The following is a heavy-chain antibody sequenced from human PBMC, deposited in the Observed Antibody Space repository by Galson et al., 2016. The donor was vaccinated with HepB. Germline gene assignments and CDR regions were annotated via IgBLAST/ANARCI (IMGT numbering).Heavy chain of an antibody. CDR2: IYYSETT. D-gene: IGHD6-19*01. CDR1: GGSVSTGNYY. CDR3: ASSVAGAGGLFYFDF. V-gene: IGHV4-61*01. J-gene: IGHJ4*03. Sequence: SETLSLTCTVSGGSVSTGNYYWSWIRQPPGKGLEWIAYIYYSETTKYNPSLKSRVTISVDKSKNQFSLNLSSVTASDTAMYYCASSVAGAGGLFYFDFWGQGTLVTVSS.